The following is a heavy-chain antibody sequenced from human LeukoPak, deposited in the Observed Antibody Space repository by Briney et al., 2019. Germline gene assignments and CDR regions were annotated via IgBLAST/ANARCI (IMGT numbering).Heavy chain of an antibody. CDR3: ARRRSDSSGYYLNYWYFDL. V-gene: IGHV3-11*01. CDR1: GFTFSDYY. Sequence: GSLRLSCAASGFTFSDYYMSWIRQAPGKGLEWVSYISSSGSTIYYADSVKGRFTISRDNAKNSLYLQMNSLRAEDTAVYYCARRRSDSSGYYLNYWYFDLWGRGTLVTVSS. D-gene: IGHD3-22*01. J-gene: IGHJ2*01. CDR2: ISSSGSTI.